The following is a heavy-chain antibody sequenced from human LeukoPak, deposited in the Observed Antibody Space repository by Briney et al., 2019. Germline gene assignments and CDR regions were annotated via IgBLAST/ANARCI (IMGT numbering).Heavy chain of an antibody. CDR1: GFTFSSYS. V-gene: IGHV3-21*01. CDR2: ISSSSSYI. J-gene: IGHJ4*02. D-gene: IGHD2-2*02. Sequence: GGSLRLSCAASGFTFSSYSMNWVRQAPGKGLEWVSSISSSSSYIYYADSVKGRFTISRDNAKNSLYLQMNSLRAEDTAVYYCAGDRSLRVVPAAIDYWGQGTLVTVSS. CDR3: AGDRSLRVVPAAIDY.